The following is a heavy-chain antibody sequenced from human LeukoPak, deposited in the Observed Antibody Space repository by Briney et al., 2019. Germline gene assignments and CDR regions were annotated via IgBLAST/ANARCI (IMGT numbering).Heavy chain of an antibody. J-gene: IGHJ6*03. CDR1: GGSISSGGFY. V-gene: IGHV4-61*02. D-gene: IGHD5-12*01. Sequence: SETPSLTCSVSGGSISSGGFYWSWIRQPAGKGLEWIGRLYTGGSTIYNPSLKSRVSISVDTSKNQFSLKLSSVTAADTAVYYCARGRSGYDLPYYYYYYMDVWGKGTTVTVSS. CDR2: LYTGGST. CDR3: ARGRSGYDLPYYYYYYMDV.